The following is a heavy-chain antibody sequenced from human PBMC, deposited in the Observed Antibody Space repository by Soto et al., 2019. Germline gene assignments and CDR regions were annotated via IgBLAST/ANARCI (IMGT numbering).Heavy chain of an antibody. CDR3: ARDPPYYDSSGYYSGFDY. Sequence: SVKVSCKASGGTFSSYAISWVRQAPGQGLEWMGGIIPIFGTANYAQKFQGRVTITADESTSTAYMELSSLRSEDTAVYYCARDPPYYDSSGYYSGFDYWGQGTLVTVSS. D-gene: IGHD3-22*01. J-gene: IGHJ4*02. CDR1: GGTFSSYA. V-gene: IGHV1-69*13. CDR2: IIPIFGTA.